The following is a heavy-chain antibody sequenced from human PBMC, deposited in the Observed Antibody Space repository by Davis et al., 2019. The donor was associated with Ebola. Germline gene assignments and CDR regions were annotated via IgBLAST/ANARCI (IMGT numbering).Heavy chain of an antibody. D-gene: IGHD1-1*01. CDR1: GFTLSDHY. CDR2: TRNKANSYTT. Sequence: GESLKISCAASGFTLSDHYMDWVRQAPGKGLEWVGRTRNKANSYTTEYAASVRGRFIVSRDDSKNSLFLQMNSLKTEDTAVYYCARAGSYNWRDFDYWGQGTLVTVSS. V-gene: IGHV3-72*01. CDR3: ARAGSYNWRDFDY. J-gene: IGHJ4*02.